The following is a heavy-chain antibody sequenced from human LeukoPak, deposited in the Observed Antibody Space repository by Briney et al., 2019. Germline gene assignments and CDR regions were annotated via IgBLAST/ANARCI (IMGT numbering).Heavy chain of an antibody. CDR3: ARPPMMFCSPTLCVGSWFDP. J-gene: IGHJ5*02. D-gene: IGHD2-2*01. V-gene: IGHV1-46*01. CDR2: INPSGGTSDGT. Sequence: ASVKVSCKASGNTFSSDYMHWLRQAPGQGLEWMGMINPSGGTSDGTRYAQRFQGRLTVTSDTSTSTVYMELSSLPSEDTAVYYCARPPMMFCSPTLCVGSWFDPWGQGTLVTVS. CDR1: GNTFSSDY.